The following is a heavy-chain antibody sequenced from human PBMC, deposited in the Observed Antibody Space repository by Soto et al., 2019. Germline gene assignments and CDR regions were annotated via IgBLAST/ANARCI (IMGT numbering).Heavy chain of an antibody. CDR3: ARGRRDGYNDNWFDP. CDR2: INHSGST. J-gene: IGHJ5*02. CDR1: GGSFSGYY. Sequence: QVQLQQWGAGLLKPAETLSLTCAVYGGSFSGYYWSWIRQPPGKGLEWIGEINHSGSTNYNPSLKSRVTISVDTSKNQFSLKLSSLTAADTAVYYCARGRRDGYNDNWFDPWGQGTLVTVSS. D-gene: IGHD5-12*01. V-gene: IGHV4-34*01.